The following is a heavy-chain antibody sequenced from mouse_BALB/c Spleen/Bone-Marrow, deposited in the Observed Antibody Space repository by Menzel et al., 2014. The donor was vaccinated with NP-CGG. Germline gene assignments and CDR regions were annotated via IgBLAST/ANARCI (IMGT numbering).Heavy chain of an antibody. V-gene: IGHV7-1*02. D-gene: IGHD2-10*02. CDR3: ARDVGYGNYFVY. CDR2: SRNKAKHYTT. CDR1: GFTFSDSY. J-gene: IGHJ3*01. Sequence: EVKLMESGGGLVQPGDSLRLSCATSGFTFSDSYMEWVRQPPGKRLEWIAASRNKAKHYTTEYSASVKGRFIVSRDTSQSILYLQMNGLRAEDTAIYYCARDVGYGNYFVYWGQGTLVTVSA.